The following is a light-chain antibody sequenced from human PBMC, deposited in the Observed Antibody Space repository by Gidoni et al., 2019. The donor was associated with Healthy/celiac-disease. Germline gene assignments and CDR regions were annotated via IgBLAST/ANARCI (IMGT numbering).Light chain of an antibody. J-gene: IGKJ1*01. CDR2: AAS. Sequence: DIPITQSPYSLSASGGDKVTITFRASQSISSYLNWYQQNPGKAPKLLIYAASSLQSGVPSSFSGSGSGTDFTLTISSLQPEDFATYYCQQSYSTPRTFGQGTKVEIK. V-gene: IGKV1-39*01. CDR3: QQSYSTPRT. CDR1: QSISSY.